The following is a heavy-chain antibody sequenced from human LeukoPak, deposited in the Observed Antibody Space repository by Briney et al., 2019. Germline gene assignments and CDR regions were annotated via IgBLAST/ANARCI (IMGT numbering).Heavy chain of an antibody. D-gene: IGHD7-27*01. Sequence: GASVKVSCKTSGYTFTGYYMHWVRQAPGQGLEWMGWINPNSGGTNYAQKFQGRVTMTRDTSISTAYMELSGLRSDDTAVYYCARGPHWDPHFDYWGQGTLVTVSS. CDR2: INPNSGGT. CDR3: ARGPHWDPHFDY. CDR1: GYTFTGYY. V-gene: IGHV1-2*02. J-gene: IGHJ4*02.